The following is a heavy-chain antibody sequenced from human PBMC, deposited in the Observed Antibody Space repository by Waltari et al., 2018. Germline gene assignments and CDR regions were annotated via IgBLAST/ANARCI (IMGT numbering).Heavy chain of an antibody. V-gene: IGHV3-33*01. D-gene: IGHD2-15*01. CDR2: IWHDGSNE. CDR3: ASQSTTLFDY. CDR1: GFTFSRFG. Sequence: QVQLVESGGGVVQPGRSLRLSCAASGFTFSRFGMHWVSQAPGKGLEWVAVIWHDGSNEYYVDSVKGRLTISRDNSKNTLYLQMNSLRAEDSAVYYCASQSTTLFDYWGQGTLVTVSS. J-gene: IGHJ4*02.